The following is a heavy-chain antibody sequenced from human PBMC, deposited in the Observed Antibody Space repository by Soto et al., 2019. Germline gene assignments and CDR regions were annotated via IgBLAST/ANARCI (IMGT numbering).Heavy chain of an antibody. CDR3: ARGRSSRELYPTYFDY. D-gene: IGHD3-10*01. CDR2: FDPEDGET. J-gene: IGHJ4*02. CDR1: GYTLTELS. Sequence: GASVKVSCKVSGYTLTELSMHWVRQAPGKGLEWMGGFDPEDGETIYAQKFQGRVTMTEDTSTDTAYMELSSLRSEDTAVYYCARGRSSRELYPTYFDYWGQGTRVTVSS. V-gene: IGHV1-24*01.